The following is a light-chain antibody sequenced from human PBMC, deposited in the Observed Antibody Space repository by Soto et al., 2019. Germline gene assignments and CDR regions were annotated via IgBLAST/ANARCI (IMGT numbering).Light chain of an antibody. V-gene: IGKV3-20*01. J-gene: IGKJ4*01. Sequence: EIVLTQSPGTLPLSPGEGANISCKASQTVTNNYLAWFQQRPGQAPRLLIHDASIRATGVPHRFGGTGSGADFALTISRLEPDDFAVYYCQQSSHSPLTFGGGTTVE. CDR3: QQSSHSPLT. CDR2: DAS. CDR1: QTVTNNY.